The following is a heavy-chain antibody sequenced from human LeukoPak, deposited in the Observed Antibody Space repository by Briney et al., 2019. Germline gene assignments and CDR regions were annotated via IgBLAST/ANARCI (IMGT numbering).Heavy chain of an antibody. CDR2: IISSGSTI. CDR1: GFTFSDYY. J-gene: IGHJ4*02. V-gene: IGHV3-11*04. CDR3: ASGYDSRGYYYSEFDY. Sequence: GGSLRLSCAASGFTFSDYYMSWLRQAPGKGLEWVSYIISSGSTIYYADSVKRRFPISRDNAKNSLYLQMNSLRAEDTAVYYCASGYDSRGYYYSEFDYWGQGTLVTVSS. D-gene: IGHD3-22*01.